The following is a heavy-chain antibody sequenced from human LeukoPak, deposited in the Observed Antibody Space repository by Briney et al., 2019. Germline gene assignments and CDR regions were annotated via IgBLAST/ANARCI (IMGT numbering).Heavy chain of an antibody. CDR2: ISYDGSNK. Sequence: PGRSLRLSCAASGFTFSSYGMHWVRQAPGKGLEWVAVISYDGSNKYYADSVKGRFTISRDNSKNTLYLQMNSLRAEDTAVYYCAKPDYYDSSGYPDYWGQGTLVTVSS. CDR1: GFTFSSYG. D-gene: IGHD3-22*01. CDR3: AKPDYYDSSGYPDY. V-gene: IGHV3-30*18. J-gene: IGHJ4*02.